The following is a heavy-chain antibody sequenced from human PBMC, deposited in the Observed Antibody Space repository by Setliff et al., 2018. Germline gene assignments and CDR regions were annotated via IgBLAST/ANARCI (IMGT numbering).Heavy chain of an antibody. CDR1: GGSISSSNYY. CDR2: SNYRGST. D-gene: IGHD6-6*01. V-gene: IGHV4-39*02. CDR3: AGMAVRVASRPSSPLEDDYYMDF. J-gene: IGHJ4*02. Sequence: SETLSLTCSVSGGSISSSNYYWGWIRQSPGQALEWIGSSNYRGSTYDNPSIKSRVTMSVDTTKSHFSLRLSSVTAADTAVYYCAGMAVRVASRPSSPLEDDYYMDFWGQGAMVTVSS.